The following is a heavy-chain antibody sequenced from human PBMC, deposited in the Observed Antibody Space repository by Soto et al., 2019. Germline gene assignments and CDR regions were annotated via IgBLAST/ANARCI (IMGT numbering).Heavy chain of an antibody. D-gene: IGHD2-15*01. CDR2: IIPIFGTA. J-gene: IGHJ6*02. CDR1: GYTFTSYG. V-gene: IGHV1-69*13. CDR3: ARDWVATTYYYYYGMDV. Sequence: SVKVSCKASGYTFTSYGISWVRQAPGQGLEWMGGIIPIFGTANYAQKFQGRVTITADESTSTAYMELSSLRSEDTAVYYCARDWVATTYYYYYGMDVWGQGTTVTVSS.